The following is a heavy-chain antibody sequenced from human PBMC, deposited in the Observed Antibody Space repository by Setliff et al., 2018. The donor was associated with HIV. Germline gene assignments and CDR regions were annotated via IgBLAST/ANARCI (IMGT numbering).Heavy chain of an antibody. Sequence: GESLKISCKALDYTFSTYWIGWVRQMPGGGLEWMGVIYPDDSNIRYNPSFQSQVTISADKSIATAYLEIHNLKASDTATYYCARRDGRSMNAFQIWGPGTKVT. V-gene: IGHV5-51*01. CDR1: DYTFSTYW. CDR2: IYPDDSNI. D-gene: IGHD6-13*01. CDR3: ARRDGRSMNAFQI. J-gene: IGHJ3*01.